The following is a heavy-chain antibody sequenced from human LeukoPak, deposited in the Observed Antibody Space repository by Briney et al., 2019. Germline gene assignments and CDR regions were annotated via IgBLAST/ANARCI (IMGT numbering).Heavy chain of an antibody. J-gene: IGHJ4*02. CDR1: GFAVSSNY. Sequence: GGSLRLSCAASGFAVSSNYMSWVRQAPGKGLEWVSVIYSGGSTTYADSVKGRFTLSRDTSKNTLYLQMNGLRGEDTAVYYCARHLQMVPGYWGQGTLVTVSS. V-gene: IGHV3-66*04. CDR3: ARHLQMVPGY. D-gene: IGHD5-24*01. CDR2: IYSGGST.